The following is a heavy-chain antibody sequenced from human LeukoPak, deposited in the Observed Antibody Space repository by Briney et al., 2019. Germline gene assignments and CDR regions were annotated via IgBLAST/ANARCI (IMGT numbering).Heavy chain of an antibody. J-gene: IGHJ3*02. CDR2: IYYSGSS. CDR3: ASSVMVRGVYVFDI. V-gene: IGHV4-59*01. CDR1: GVSISSYY. Sequence: SETLSLTCTVSGVSISSYYWSWIRQPPGKGLEWIAYIYYSGSSNYNPSLKSRVTISVDTSKNQFSLKLRSVTAADTAVYYCASSVMVRGVYVFDIWGQGTMVTVSS. D-gene: IGHD3-10*01.